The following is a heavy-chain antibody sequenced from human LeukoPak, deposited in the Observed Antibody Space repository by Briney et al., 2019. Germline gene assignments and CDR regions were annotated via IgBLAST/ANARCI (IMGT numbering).Heavy chain of an antibody. CDR2: IDTDGSDT. Sequence: GSLRLSCAASGFTFSSYWMHWVRQAPGKGLVWVSRIDTDGSDTTYADSVKGRFTISRDNAKNTLYLQLNSLRGEDTAVYYCARDRYSYGPGTFDYWGQGTLVTVSS. CDR3: ARDRYSYGPGTFDY. J-gene: IGHJ4*02. V-gene: IGHV3-74*01. CDR1: GFTFSSYW. D-gene: IGHD5-18*01.